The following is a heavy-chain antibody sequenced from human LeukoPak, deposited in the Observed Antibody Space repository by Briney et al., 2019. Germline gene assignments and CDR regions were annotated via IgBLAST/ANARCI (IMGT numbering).Heavy chain of an antibody. J-gene: IGHJ3*01. Sequence: GSLRLSCAASGINFRSSGRHWVRQAPGKGLEWIGEVNHRGSTNYNPSLKSRVTISVDKSKNQFSLKVTSVTAADTAVYHCAREWSAARGAFDLWGQGTIVTVSS. CDR1: GINFRSSG. V-gene: IGHV4-34*01. CDR2: VNHRGST. CDR3: AREWSAARGAFDL. D-gene: IGHD2-15*01.